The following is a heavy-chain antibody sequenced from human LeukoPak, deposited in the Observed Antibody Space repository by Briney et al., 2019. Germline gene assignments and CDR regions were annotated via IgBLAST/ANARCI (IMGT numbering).Heavy chain of an antibody. V-gene: IGHV4-59*04. Sequence: SETLSLTCTVSGASIDSYYWSWIRQTPEKGLEWIGCIYYSGNTYHNPSLKSRVTISVDTSKNQFSLKVSSVTAADTAVYYCAITPTYYDGRLFWGQGTLVTVSS. CDR3: AITPTYYDGRLF. CDR2: IYYSGNT. J-gene: IGHJ4*02. D-gene: IGHD3-22*01. CDR1: GASIDSYY.